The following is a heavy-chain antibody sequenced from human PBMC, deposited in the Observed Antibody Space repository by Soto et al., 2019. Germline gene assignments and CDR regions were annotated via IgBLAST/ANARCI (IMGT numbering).Heavy chain of an antibody. Sequence: EVQLLESGGGLVQPGGSLRLSCAASGFTFSSYPMSWVRKAPGKGLEWVSSISTSGGSTYYADSVKGRFTISRDNSNNTLYLQMNSLRAEDTAVYYCSLSDRYYGMDVWGLGTTVTVSS. CDR3: SLSDRYYGMDV. V-gene: IGHV3-23*01. CDR1: GFTFSSYP. CDR2: ISTSGGST. J-gene: IGHJ6*02.